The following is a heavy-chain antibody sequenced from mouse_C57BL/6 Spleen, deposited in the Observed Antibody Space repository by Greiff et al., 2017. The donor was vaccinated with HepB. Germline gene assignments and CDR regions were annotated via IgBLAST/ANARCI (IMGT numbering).Heavy chain of an antibody. V-gene: IGHV1-4*01. J-gene: IGHJ1*03. D-gene: IGHD1-1*01. CDR1: GYTFTSYT. Sequence: VQLQQSGAELARPGASVKMSCKASGYTFTSYTMHWVKQRPGQGLEWIGYINPSSGYTKYNQKFKDKATLTADKSSSTAYMQLSSLTSEDSAVYYCARYRDTTVPRYFDVWGTGTTVTVSS. CDR3: ARYRDTTVPRYFDV. CDR2: INPSSGYT.